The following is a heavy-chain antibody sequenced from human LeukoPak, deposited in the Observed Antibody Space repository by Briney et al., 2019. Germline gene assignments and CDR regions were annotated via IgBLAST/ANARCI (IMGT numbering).Heavy chain of an antibody. V-gene: IGHV3-33*01. CDR3: ARDPSLWFGEPRFDP. CDR1: GFTFSSHG. CDR2: IWYDGSNK. D-gene: IGHD3-10*01. Sequence: GRSLRLSCAASGFTFSSHGMHWVRQAPGKGLEWVAVIWYDGSNKYYADSVKGRFTISRDNSKNTLYLQMNSLRAEDTAVYYCARDPSLWFGEPRFDPWGQGTLVTVSS. J-gene: IGHJ5*02.